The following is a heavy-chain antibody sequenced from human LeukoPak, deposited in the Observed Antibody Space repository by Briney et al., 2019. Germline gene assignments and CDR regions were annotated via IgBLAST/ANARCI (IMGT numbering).Heavy chain of an antibody. CDR3: ARALVPASSSSRGGFDY. D-gene: IGHD6-6*01. Sequence: GASVKVSCKASGYTFTGYYMHWVRQAPGQGIEWMGWINPNSGGTNYAQKFQGRVTMTRDTSISTAYMELSRLRSDDTAVYYCARALVPASSSSRGGFDYWGQGTLVTVSS. J-gene: IGHJ4*02. V-gene: IGHV1-2*02. CDR2: INPNSGGT. CDR1: GYTFTGYY.